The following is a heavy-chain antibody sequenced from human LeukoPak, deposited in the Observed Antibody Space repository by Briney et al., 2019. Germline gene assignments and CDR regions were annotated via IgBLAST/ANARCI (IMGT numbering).Heavy chain of an antibody. Sequence: PGGSLRLSCAASGFTFKSYGMHWVRQAPGKGLEWVAVIGNDARAKHYADSVKGRFTISRDNSENTLYLEMSSLRDEDTAVYYWAKEGGGGNWYFDLGGRGTLV. V-gene: IGHV3-30*18. J-gene: IGHJ2*01. D-gene: IGHD3-16*01. CDR2: IGNDARAK. CDR3: AKEGGGGNWYFDL. CDR1: GFTFKSYG.